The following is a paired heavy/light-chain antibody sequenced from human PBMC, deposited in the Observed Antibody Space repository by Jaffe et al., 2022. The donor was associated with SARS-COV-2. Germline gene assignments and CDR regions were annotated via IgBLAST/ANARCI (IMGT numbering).Light chain of an antibody. V-gene: IGKV2-28*01. J-gene: IGKJ3*01. CDR1: QSLLHSNGYNY. CDR3: MQALQTLFT. Sequence: DIVMTQSPLSLPVTPGEPASISCRSSQSLLHSNGYNYLDWYLQKPGQSPQLLIYLGSNRASGVPDRFSGSGSGTDFTLKISRVEAEDVGVYYCMQALQTLFTFGPGTKVDIK. CDR2: LGS.
Heavy chain of an antibody. J-gene: IGHJ6*02. Sequence: EVQLVESGGGLVQPGGSLRLSCAASGFTFSSYWMHWVRQAPGKGLVWVSRINSDGSSTSYADSVKGRFTISRDNAKNTLYLQMNSLRAEDTAVYYCARVWYYGSGSPHLGYYGMDVWGQGTTVTVSS. CDR1: GFTFSSYW. CDR2: INSDGSST. D-gene: IGHD3-10*01. CDR3: ARVWYYGSGSPHLGYYGMDV. V-gene: IGHV3-74*01.